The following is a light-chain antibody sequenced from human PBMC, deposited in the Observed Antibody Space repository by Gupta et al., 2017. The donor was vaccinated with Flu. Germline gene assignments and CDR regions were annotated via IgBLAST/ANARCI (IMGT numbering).Light chain of an antibody. J-gene: IGLJ2*01. CDR3: TAWDDSLKVVV. CDR2: SNT. CDR1: SSNIGRNT. Sequence: QSVLTQSPSASGTPGQTVTISCSGSSSNIGRNTVNWYQQLPGTAPKLLIYSNTQRPSGVPDRISVSKSGTSASLAISGLQSEDEADYFCTAWDDSLKVVVFGGGTKVTVL. V-gene: IGLV1-44*01.